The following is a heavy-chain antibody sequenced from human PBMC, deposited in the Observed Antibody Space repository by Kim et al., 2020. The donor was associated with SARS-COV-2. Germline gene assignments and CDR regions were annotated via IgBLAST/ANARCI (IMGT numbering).Heavy chain of an antibody. V-gene: IGHV4-38-2*02. CDR1: GYSISSGYY. J-gene: IGHJ4*02. CDR3: ARDGSGSYPL. Sequence: SETLSLTCTVSGYSISSGYYWGWIRQPPGKGLEWIGSIYHSGSTYYNPSLKSRVTISVDTSKNQFSLKLSSVTAADTAVYYCARDGSGSYPLWGQGTLVT. CDR2: IYHSGST. D-gene: IGHD1-26*01.